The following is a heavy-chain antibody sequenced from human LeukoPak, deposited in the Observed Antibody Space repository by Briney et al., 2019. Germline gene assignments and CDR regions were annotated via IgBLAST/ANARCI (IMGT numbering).Heavy chain of an antibody. V-gene: IGHV4-30-4*08. J-gene: IGHJ5*02. CDR3: ARADGNYYGWFDP. CDR1: SGSISSGNYY. Sequence: SETLSLTCTVSSGSISSGNYYWSWIRQPPGKGLEWIGYIYYSGSTYYNPSLRSRVTISLDTSKNQFSLNLSSVTAAATDVYFCARADGNYYGWFDPWGQGTLVTVSS. D-gene: IGHD1-26*01. CDR2: IYYSGST.